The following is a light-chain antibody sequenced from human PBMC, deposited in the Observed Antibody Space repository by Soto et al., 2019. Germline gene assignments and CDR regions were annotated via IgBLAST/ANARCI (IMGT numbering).Light chain of an antibody. CDR3: QSADSSDTHWV. V-gene: IGLV3-25*03. Sequence: SYELTQPPSVSVSPGQTARISCSGDALPKQYAYWYQQMPGQAPVLVIYKDSERPSGIPERFSGSSSGTTVTLTISGVQAEDEADYYCQSADSSDTHWVFGGGTKLTVL. CDR2: KDS. J-gene: IGLJ3*02. CDR1: ALPKQY.